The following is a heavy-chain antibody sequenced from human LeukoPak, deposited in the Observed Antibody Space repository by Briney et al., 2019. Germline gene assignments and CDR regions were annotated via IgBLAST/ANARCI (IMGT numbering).Heavy chain of an antibody. CDR1: GGSFSGYY. Sequence: PSETLSLTCAVYGGSFSGYYWSWIRQPPGKGLEWIGEINHSGSTNYNPSLKSRVTISVDTSKNQFSLKLSSVTAADTAVYYCARGGVVVVAGLGYWGQGTLVTVSS. D-gene: IGHD2-15*01. J-gene: IGHJ4*02. V-gene: IGHV4-34*01. CDR2: INHSGST. CDR3: ARGGVVVVAGLGY.